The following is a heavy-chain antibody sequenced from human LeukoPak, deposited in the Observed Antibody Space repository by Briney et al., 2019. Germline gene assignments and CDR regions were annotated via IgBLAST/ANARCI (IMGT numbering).Heavy chain of an antibody. D-gene: IGHD3-10*01. J-gene: IGHJ4*02. CDR2: SSWNSGTI. CDR1: GFTFEDYA. CDR3: ARDTYGSGSYYNAPLDY. Sequence: GGSLRLSCAASGFTFEDYATHWVRQAPGKGLEWISSSSWNSGTIDYGDSVKGRFTISRDNAKNSLYLQMNSLRAEDTAVYYCARDTYGSGSYYNAPLDYWGQGTLVTVSS. V-gene: IGHV3-9*01.